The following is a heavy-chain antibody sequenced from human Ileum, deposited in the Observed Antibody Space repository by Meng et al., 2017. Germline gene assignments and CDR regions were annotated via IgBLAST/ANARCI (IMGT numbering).Heavy chain of an antibody. CDR2: IYHSGTT. J-gene: IGHJ6*02. CDR1: GYSISSGYY. CDR3: ARGGGSYGSRMDV. Sequence: SETLSLTCAVSGYSISSGYYWGWIRQPPGKGLGWIGKIYHSGTTYYNPSLKSRVTVSIDTSNNHFSLKLSSVTAADTAVYYCARGGGSYGSRMDVWGQGTMVTVSS. V-gene: IGHV4-38-2*01. D-gene: IGHD1-26*01.